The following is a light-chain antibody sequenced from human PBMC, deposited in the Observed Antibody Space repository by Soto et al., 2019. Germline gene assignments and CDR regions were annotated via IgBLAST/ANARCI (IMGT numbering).Light chain of an antibody. J-gene: IGLJ1*01. Sequence: QSVLAQPASVSGSPGQSITIPCTGTSSDVGRYNFVSWFQQHPGKAPKLLIYDVRYWPSGVSDRFSGSKSGNTASLTISGLQTDDEADYYCSSFTTSNTVVFGSGTRSPS. V-gene: IGLV2-14*01. CDR2: DVR. CDR3: SSFTTSNTVV. CDR1: SSDVGRYNF.